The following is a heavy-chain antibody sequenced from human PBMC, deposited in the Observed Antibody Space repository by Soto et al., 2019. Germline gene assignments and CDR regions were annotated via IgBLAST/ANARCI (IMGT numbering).Heavy chain of an antibody. J-gene: IGHJ4*02. CDR3: ARPHYDSSGFDY. V-gene: IGHV3-48*03. CDR1: GFTFSSYE. Sequence: GGSLRLSCAASGFTFSSYEMNWVRQAPGKGLEWVSYISSSGSTIYYADSVKGRFTISRDNAKNSLYLQVNSLRAEDTAVYYCARPHYDSSGFDYWGQGTLVTVSS. D-gene: IGHD3-22*01. CDR2: ISSSGSTI.